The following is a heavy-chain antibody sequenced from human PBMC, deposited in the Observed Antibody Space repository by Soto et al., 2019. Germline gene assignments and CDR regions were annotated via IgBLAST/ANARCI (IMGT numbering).Heavy chain of an antibody. CDR1: GFNFDSYS. CDR3: GGDFSDFWSGSYL. D-gene: IGHD3-3*01. CDR2: ISSSGGTK. J-gene: IGHJ1*01. V-gene: IGHV3-48*01. Sequence: GGSLRLACAASGFNFDSYSMSWVRQSPGGGLEWISYISSSGGTKYYADSVKGRFSISRDYAMNSLFLQMNSLRAEDTAVYYCGGDFSDFWSGSYLWGQRALVTVSS.